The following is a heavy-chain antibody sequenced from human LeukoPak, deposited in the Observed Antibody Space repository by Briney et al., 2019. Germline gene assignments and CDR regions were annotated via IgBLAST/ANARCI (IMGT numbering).Heavy chain of an antibody. CDR1: GGSISSSTYY. CDR3: ARGKTSGWSHDAFDI. CDR2: ICYSGST. Sequence: SETLSLTCTVSGGSISSSTYYWGWIRQPPGKGLEWIGSICYSGSTYYNPSLKSRVTISMDTSKNQFSLKLSSVTAADTAVYYCARGKTSGWSHDAFDIWGQGTMVTVSS. D-gene: IGHD6-19*01. J-gene: IGHJ3*02. V-gene: IGHV4-39*07.